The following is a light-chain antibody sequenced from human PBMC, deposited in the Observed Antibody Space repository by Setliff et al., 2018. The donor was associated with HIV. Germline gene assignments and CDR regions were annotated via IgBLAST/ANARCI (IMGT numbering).Light chain of an antibody. CDR2: EVR. V-gene: IGLV2-14*01. CDR1: SSDVGGYNY. Sequence: QSALAQPASVSGSPGQSITISCTGTSSDVGGYNYVSWYQQYPGKAPKLMIPEVRNRASGVSSRFSGSKSGNTASLTISGLQLEDEADYYCASYTSTNTLDVFGTGTKVTVL. J-gene: IGLJ1*01. CDR3: ASYTSTNTLDV.